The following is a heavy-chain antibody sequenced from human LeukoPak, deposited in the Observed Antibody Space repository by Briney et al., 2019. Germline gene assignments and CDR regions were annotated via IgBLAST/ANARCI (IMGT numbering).Heavy chain of an antibody. V-gene: IGHV4-31*02. CDR3: AREGGQTTMVRGRGFDY. CDR2: IYYSGST. D-gene: IGHD3-10*01. CDR1: GYN. J-gene: IGHJ4*02. Sequence: GYNMNWVRQAPGKGLEWIGYIYYSGSTYYNPSLKSRVTISVDTSKNQFSLKLSSVTAADTAVYYCAREGGQTTMVRGRGFDYWGQGTLVTVSS.